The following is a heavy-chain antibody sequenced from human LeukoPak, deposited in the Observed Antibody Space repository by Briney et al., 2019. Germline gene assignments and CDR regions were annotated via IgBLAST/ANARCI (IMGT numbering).Heavy chain of an antibody. J-gene: IGHJ3*02. CDR2: INPSGGST. CDR3: ARAVTFDAFDI. CDR1: GYTFTHHY. V-gene: IGHV1-46*01. D-gene: IGHD4-17*01. Sequence: ASVKLSRKASGYTFTHHYMHWVRQAPGQGLEWMGIINPSGGSTTYAQRSQGRVTMTRDTSTSTVYMELSSLRSEDTAVYYCARAVTFDAFDIWGQGTMVTVSS.